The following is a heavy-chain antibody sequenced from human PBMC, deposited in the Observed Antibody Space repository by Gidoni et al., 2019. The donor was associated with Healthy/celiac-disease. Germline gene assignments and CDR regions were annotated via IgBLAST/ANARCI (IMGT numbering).Heavy chain of an antibody. Sequence: EVQLVESGGGLVQPGGSLRLSCAASGFPFSSYSMNWVRQATGKGLEWVSYISSSSSTIYYADSVKGRFTISRDNAKNSLYLQMNSLRAEDTAVYYCARDNPYYYDSSGYYLDYWGQGTLVTVSS. CDR1: GFPFSSYS. CDR3: ARDNPYYYDSSGYYLDY. CDR2: ISSSSSTI. V-gene: IGHV3-48*01. D-gene: IGHD3-22*01. J-gene: IGHJ4*02.